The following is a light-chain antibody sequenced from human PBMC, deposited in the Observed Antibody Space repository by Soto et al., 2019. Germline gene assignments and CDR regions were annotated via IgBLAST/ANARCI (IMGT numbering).Light chain of an antibody. Sequence: QSMLTQPASVSGSPGQSITMSCTGTTSDVGSYSLLSWYQQHPGKAPKLMIYEDSKRPSGVSNRFSGSKSGNTASLTISGLQAEDEADYYCYSYEGSSIYVFGTGTKATVL. V-gene: IGLV2-23*01. CDR3: YSYEGSSIYV. CDR1: TSDVGSYSL. CDR2: EDS. J-gene: IGLJ1*01.